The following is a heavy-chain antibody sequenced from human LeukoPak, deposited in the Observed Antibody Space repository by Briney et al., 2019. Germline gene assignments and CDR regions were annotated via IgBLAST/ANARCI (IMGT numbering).Heavy chain of an antibody. Sequence: GGSLRLSCSASGFTFSSYSMHWVRQAPGKGLEHVSGISGYGGSTYYADSVKVRFTISRDNSKNTLFLQMSSLRADDSAVYYCVTASGWYTPFDYWGQGTLVTVST. CDR1: GFTFSSYS. CDR2: ISGYGGST. CDR3: VTASGWYTPFDY. D-gene: IGHD6-19*01. V-gene: IGHV3-64D*06. J-gene: IGHJ4*02.